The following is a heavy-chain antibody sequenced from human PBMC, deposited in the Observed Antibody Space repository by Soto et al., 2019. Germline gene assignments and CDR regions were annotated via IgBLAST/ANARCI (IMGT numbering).Heavy chain of an antibody. CDR1: GFTFSSYS. CDR3: ARTLTYYYDSSHSYYFDY. J-gene: IGHJ4*02. V-gene: IGHV3-21*01. CDR2: ISSSSSYI. D-gene: IGHD3-22*01. Sequence: EVQLVESGGGLVKPGGSLRLSCAASGFTFSSYSMNWVRQAPGKGLEWVSAISSSSSYIYYADSVKGRFTIPRDNAKNSLYLQMNSLRAEDTAVYYCARTLTYYYDSSHSYYFDYWGQGTLVTVSS.